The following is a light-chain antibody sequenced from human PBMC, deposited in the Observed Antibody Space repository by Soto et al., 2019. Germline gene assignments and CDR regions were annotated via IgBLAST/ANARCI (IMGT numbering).Light chain of an antibody. Sequence: DLQLTQSPPTLSASVGDRVTITCRASQSIRYYLAWYQQMPGKAPKLLIYGASSLQSGVPSRFSGSGSGTEFTLTISSLQPDEFATYFCQHHNSYSQTFGQGTKVEIK. V-gene: IGKV1-5*01. J-gene: IGKJ1*01. CDR1: QSIRYY. CDR3: QHHNSYSQT. CDR2: GAS.